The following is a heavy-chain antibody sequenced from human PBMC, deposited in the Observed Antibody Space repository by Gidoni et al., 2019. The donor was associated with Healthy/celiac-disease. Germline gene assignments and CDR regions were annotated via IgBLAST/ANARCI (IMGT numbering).Heavy chain of an antibody. CDR3: AQDCSGGSCYFGGLDY. CDR1: GFTFSSYA. J-gene: IGHJ4*02. D-gene: IGHD2-15*01. Sequence: EVQLLASGGGLVQPGGSLRLSCAASGFTFSSYAMSWVRQAPGKGLEWVSAISGSGGSTYYADSVKGRFTISRDNSKNTLYLQMNSLRAEDTAVYYCAQDCSGGSCYFGGLDYWGQGTLVTVSS. CDR2: ISGSGGST. V-gene: IGHV3-23*01.